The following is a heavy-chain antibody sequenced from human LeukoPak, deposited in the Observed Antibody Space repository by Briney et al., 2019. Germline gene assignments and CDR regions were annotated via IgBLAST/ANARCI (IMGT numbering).Heavy chain of an antibody. CDR2: IYTSGST. J-gene: IGHJ6*02. Sequence: KPSETLSLTCTVSGGSISSYYWSWIRQPAGKGLEWIGRIYTSGSTNYNPSLKSRVIMSVDTSKNQFSLKLSSVTAADTAVYYCAREVAVAGTDYYYGMDVWGQGTTVTVSS. CDR1: GGSISSYY. V-gene: IGHV4-4*07. CDR3: AREVAVAGTDYYYGMDV. D-gene: IGHD6-19*01.